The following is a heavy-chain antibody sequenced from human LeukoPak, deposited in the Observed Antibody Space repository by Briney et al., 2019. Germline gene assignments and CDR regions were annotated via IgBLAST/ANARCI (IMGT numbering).Heavy chain of an antibody. Sequence: GGSLRLSCAASHFVFSDHYMSWVRQAPGKGLEWVAYISSGGDSILYADSVRGRFAISRDNAKNSLYLQINSLRVEDTAVYYCVREMDGEYASGTLFDLWGEGNMVTVYS. D-gene: IGHD3-10*01. J-gene: IGHJ4*02. V-gene: IGHV3-11*01. CDR2: ISSGGDSI. CDR3: VREMDGEYASGTLFDL. CDR1: HFVFSDHY.